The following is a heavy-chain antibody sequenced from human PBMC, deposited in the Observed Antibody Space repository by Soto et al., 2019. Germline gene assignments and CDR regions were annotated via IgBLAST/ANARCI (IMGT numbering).Heavy chain of an antibody. D-gene: IGHD2-8*02. Sequence: HPGGSLRLSCAASGFFCSSYDMSWVRQAPGKGLEWVSTILVDGRTFYVDSVKGRFTISRDSSQNTVYLQMNSLTVGDTALYYCAKATATGGGAFDICGQGTMVTVSS. CDR2: ILVDGRT. J-gene: IGHJ3*02. V-gene: IGHV3-23*01. CDR1: GFFCSSYD. CDR3: AKATATGGGAFDI.